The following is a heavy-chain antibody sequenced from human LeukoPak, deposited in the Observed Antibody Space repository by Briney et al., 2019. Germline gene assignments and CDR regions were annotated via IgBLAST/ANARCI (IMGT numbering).Heavy chain of an antibody. J-gene: IGHJ4*02. CDR1: GLTFRSYG. V-gene: IGHV3-33*01. Sequence: GKSLRLSCAASGLTFRSYGMHWVRQAPGKGLEWVAFIWYDGSNKYYADSVKGRFTISRDNSRNTLFLQMNSLRVEDTAVYYCATDRATQYFDYWGQGTLVSVPS. D-gene: IGHD2-15*01. CDR3: ATDRATQYFDY. CDR2: IWYDGSNK.